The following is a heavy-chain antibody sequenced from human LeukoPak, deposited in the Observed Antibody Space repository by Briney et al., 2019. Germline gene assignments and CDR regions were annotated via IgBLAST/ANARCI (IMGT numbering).Heavy chain of an antibody. Sequence: GGSLRLSCAASGFTFSSYGMHWVRQAPGKGLEWVAVISYDGSNKYYADSVKGRFTISRDNSKNTLYLQMNSLRAEDTAVYYCAKATTVVNLRYSYYGMDVWGQGTTVTVSS. CDR3: AKATTVVNLRYSYYGMDV. J-gene: IGHJ6*02. D-gene: IGHD4-23*01. V-gene: IGHV3-30*18. CDR2: ISYDGSNK. CDR1: GFTFSSYG.